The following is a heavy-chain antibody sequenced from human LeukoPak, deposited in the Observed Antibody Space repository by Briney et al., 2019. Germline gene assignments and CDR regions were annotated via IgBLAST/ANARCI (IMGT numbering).Heavy chain of an antibody. Sequence: ASVKVSCKASGYTFTSYDINWVRQATGQGLEWMGWMNPNSGNTGYAQKFQGRVTMTRNTSISTAYKELSSLRSEDTAVYYCARGRWLQLLDAFDIWGQGTMVTVSS. CDR2: MNPNSGNT. D-gene: IGHD5-24*01. V-gene: IGHV1-8*01. J-gene: IGHJ3*02. CDR3: ARGRWLQLLDAFDI. CDR1: GYTFTSYD.